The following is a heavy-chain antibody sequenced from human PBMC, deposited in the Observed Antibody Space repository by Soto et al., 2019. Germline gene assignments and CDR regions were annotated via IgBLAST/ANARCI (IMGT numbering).Heavy chain of an antibody. CDR2: ISSTGNTI. D-gene: IGHD6-25*01. CDR3: ARGSIGFLKGGWFDP. J-gene: IGHJ5*02. Sequence: QVQLVESGGGLVKPGGSLRLSCAVSGFTFSDYSMNWLRQAPGKGLEWVSYISSTGNTIYYADSVKGRFTISSDTANNALHLQMNSLRDDDTAVYFCARGSIGFLKGGWFDPWGQGTLVTVSS. V-gene: IGHV3-11*01. CDR1: GFTFSDYS.